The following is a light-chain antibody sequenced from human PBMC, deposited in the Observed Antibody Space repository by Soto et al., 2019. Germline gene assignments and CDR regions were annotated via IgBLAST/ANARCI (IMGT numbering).Light chain of an antibody. CDR2: NTN. CDR1: SSNVGINS. CDR3: SSYTRSNTYV. V-gene: IGLV1-44*01. J-gene: IGLJ1*01. Sequence: QSVLTQPPSASGTPGQRVAIACSGSSSNVGINSVSWYQQFPGAAPKVLIYNTNQRPSGVPDRFSGSKSGTSASLTISGLQAEDEGDYYCSSYTRSNTYVFGTGTKVTVL.